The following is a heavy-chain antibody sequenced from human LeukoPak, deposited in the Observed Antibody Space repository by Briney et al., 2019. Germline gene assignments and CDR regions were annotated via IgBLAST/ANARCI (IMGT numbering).Heavy chain of an antibody. Sequence: ASVKVSCKASGHTFTGYYMHWVRQAPGQGLEWMGWINPNSGGTNYAQKFQGRVTMTRDTSISTAYMELSRLRSDDTAVYYCARGLNYDFWSGYRSHYYYYMDVWGKGTTVTVSS. CDR1: GHTFTGYY. CDR3: ARGLNYDFWSGYRSHYYYYMDV. V-gene: IGHV1-2*02. CDR2: INPNSGGT. D-gene: IGHD3-3*01. J-gene: IGHJ6*03.